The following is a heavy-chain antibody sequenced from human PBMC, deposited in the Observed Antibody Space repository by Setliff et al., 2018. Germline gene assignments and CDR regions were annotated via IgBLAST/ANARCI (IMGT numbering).Heavy chain of an antibody. J-gene: IGHJ3*01. CDR1: GFTFTNAW. CDR3: TYASKEHAFDF. D-gene: IGHD1-26*01. CDR2: SKGQSDAGAT. V-gene: IGHV3-15*01. Sequence: TGGSLRLSCAASGFTFTNAWMSWVRQAPGKGLEWVGRSKGQSDAGATDYSAPVEGRFTLSSDDSKSTVFLQMSTLKTEDQAIYYCTYASKEHAFDFWGQGTMVTVSS.